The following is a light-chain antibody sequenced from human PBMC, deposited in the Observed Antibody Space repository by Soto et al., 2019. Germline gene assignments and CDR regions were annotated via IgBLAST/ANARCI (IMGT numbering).Light chain of an antibody. CDR1: QTVISDS. CDR2: GAS. V-gene: IGKV3-20*01. Sequence: EIVLTQSPGTLSLSPGQRATLSCRASQTVISDSLAWYQHKPGQAPRLLIFGASSRATGIPDRFSGTGSGRDFTLTISRLEPEDFAFYYCQQYGGSNSFGGGTKVEIK. CDR3: QQYGGSNS. J-gene: IGKJ4*01.